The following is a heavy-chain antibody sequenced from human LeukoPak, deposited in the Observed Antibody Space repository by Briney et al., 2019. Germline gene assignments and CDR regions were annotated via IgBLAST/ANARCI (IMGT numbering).Heavy chain of an antibody. CDR1: GYTFTSYG. CDR3: ARLDRGYSYGWNSADYYYYYMDV. Sequence: GASVKVSCKASGYTFTSYGINWVRQATGQGLEWMGWMNPNSGNTGYAQKFQGRVTMTRNTSISTAYMELSSLRSEDTAVYYCARLDRGYSYGWNSADYYYYYMDVWGKGTTVTISS. J-gene: IGHJ6*03. D-gene: IGHD5-18*01. V-gene: IGHV1-8*02. CDR2: MNPNSGNT.